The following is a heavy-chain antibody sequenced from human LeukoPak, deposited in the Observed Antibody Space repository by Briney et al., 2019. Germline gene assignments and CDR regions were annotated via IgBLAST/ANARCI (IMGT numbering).Heavy chain of an antibody. D-gene: IGHD6-13*01. V-gene: IGHV7-4-1*02. Sequence: GASVKVSCKASGYTFTSYAMNWVRQAPGQGLEWMGWINTNTGNPTYAQGFTGRFVFSLDTFVSTAYLQISSLKAEDTAVYYCARRSSSWYEDAFDIWGQGTMVTVSS. J-gene: IGHJ3*02. CDR1: GYTFTSYA. CDR2: INTNTGNP. CDR3: ARRSSSWYEDAFDI.